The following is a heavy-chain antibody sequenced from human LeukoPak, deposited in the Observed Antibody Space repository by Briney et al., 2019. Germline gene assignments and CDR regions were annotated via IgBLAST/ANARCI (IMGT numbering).Heavy chain of an antibody. D-gene: IGHD6-13*01. V-gene: IGHV1-69*05. CDR1: GGTFSSYA. CDR3: ARDLARKGPSWYPPLD. Sequence: VASVKVSCKASGGTFSSYAISWVRQAPGQGLEWMGRIIPIFGTANYAQKFQGRVTITTDESTSTAYMELSSLRSEDTAVYYCARDLARKGPSWYPPLDWGQGTLVTASS. J-gene: IGHJ4*02. CDR2: IIPIFGTA.